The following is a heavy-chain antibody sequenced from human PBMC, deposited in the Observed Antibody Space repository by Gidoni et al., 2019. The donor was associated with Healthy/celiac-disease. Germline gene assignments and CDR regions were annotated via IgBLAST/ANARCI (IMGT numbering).Heavy chain of an antibody. V-gene: IGHV1-2*06. D-gene: IGHD1-7*01. J-gene: IGHJ6*02. CDR1: GYTFTGYY. Sequence: QVQLVQSGAEVKKPGASVKVSCKASGYTFTGYYMYWVRQAPGQGLEWMGRINPSSGGSIYSQKFQGRATMTRDTSISTAYMELSRLSSDDTAVYYCALTGTRRLYYYGMDVWGQGTTVTVSS. CDR2: INPSSGGS. CDR3: ALTGTRRLYYYGMDV.